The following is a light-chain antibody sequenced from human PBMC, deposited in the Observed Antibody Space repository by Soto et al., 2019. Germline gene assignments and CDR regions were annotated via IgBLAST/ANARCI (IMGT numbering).Light chain of an antibody. V-gene: IGLV2-11*01. J-gene: IGLJ3*02. Sequence: QSALTQPRSVSGSPGQSVTISCTGTSSDVGNYKYVSWYQQHPGKAPKLMIYDVTTRPSGVPDRFSGSKSGNTASLTISGLQADDEADYYCCSYAGLSTYVLFGGGTKLTVL. CDR1: SSDVGNYKY. CDR2: DVT. CDR3: CSYAGLSTYVL.